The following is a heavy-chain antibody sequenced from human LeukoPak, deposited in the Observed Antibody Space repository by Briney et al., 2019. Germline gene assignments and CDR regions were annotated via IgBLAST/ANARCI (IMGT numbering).Heavy chain of an antibody. CDR3: ARVNIVAGWFDP. V-gene: IGHV4-59*01. Sequence: SETLSLTCTVSGGSISSYYWSWIRQPPGKGLEWIGYIYYSGSTNYNPSLKSRVTISVDTSKNQFSLKLSSVTAADTAVYYCARVNIVAGWFDPWGQGTPVTVSS. CDR1: GGSISSYY. J-gene: IGHJ5*02. CDR2: IYYSGST. D-gene: IGHD6-13*01.